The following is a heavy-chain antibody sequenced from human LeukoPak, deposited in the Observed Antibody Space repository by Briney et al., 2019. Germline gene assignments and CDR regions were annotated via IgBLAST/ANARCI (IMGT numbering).Heavy chain of an antibody. V-gene: IGHV4-59*08. CDR1: GGSVSTYF. Sequence: PSETLSLTCTVSGGSVSTYFWNWIRQPPGKGLEWIGNSYYSGSTNYNPSLQGRVPISVHPSQNQFSLKLTSVPAADTAVYYCVRRSGYSSSEEYWGQGVLVTVSS. J-gene: IGHJ4*02. CDR2: SYYSGST. CDR3: VRRSGYSSSEEY. D-gene: IGHD3-22*01.